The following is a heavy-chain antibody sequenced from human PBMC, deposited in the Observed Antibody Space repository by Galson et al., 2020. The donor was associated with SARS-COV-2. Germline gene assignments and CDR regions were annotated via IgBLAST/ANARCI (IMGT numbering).Heavy chain of an antibody. J-gene: IGHJ4*02. Sequence: ASVKVSCTASGYTFTSYYMHWVRQAPGQGLEWMGIINPSGGSSSYAQKFQGRVTMTRDTSTSTVYMELISLRSEDTAVDYCARDRSDCSGGSCYDFVYWGLGTVVAVS. CDR1: GYTFTSYY. V-gene: IGHV1-46*01. D-gene: IGHD2-15*01. CDR3: ARDRSDCSGGSCYDFVY. CDR2: INPSGGSS.